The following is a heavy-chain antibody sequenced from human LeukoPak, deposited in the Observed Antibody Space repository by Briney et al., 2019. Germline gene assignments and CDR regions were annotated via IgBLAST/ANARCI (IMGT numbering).Heavy chain of an antibody. CDR3: ARGEDGTGDYRPTYFDS. Sequence: SSETLSLTCAVYGGSFSDYYWNWIRQPPGKGLDGIGEINHGGGTKYNPSLKSRATISVDTSKKQFSLNLSSVTAADTAVYYCARGEDGTGDYRPTYFDSWGQGTLVTVSS. D-gene: IGHD4-17*01. V-gene: IGHV4-34*01. CDR2: INHGGGT. J-gene: IGHJ4*02. CDR1: GGSFSDYY.